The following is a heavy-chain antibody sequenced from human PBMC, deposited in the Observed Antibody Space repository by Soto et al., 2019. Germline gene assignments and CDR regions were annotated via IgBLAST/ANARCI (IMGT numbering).Heavy chain of an antibody. CDR1: ADTFSSSA. J-gene: IGHJ6*02. CDR2: IIPFFHAA. V-gene: IGHV1-69*01. CDR3: ARDLISNYHYYGMDV. Sequence: QVQLVQSGAEVKKPGSSVKVSCKASADTFSSSAFSWVRQATGQGLEWMVGIIPFFHAANYAQRFQGRVTITADESTSTVYMDLSSLRSEDTALYYCARDLISNYHYYGMDVWGQGTTVTVSS.